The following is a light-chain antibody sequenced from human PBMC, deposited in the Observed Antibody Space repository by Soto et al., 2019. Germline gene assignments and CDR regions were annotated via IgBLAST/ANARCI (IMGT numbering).Light chain of an antibody. J-gene: IGKJ1*01. Sequence: DIQMTQSPSSLSASVGDRVTITCRASQDISNYLAWHQQKPGKVPKLLIYAASTLQSGVPSRFSGSGSGTDFTLTISSLQPEDVATYYCQKYNSAPRTFGQGTKVEIK. CDR3: QKYNSAPRT. CDR2: AAS. V-gene: IGKV1-27*01. CDR1: QDISNY.